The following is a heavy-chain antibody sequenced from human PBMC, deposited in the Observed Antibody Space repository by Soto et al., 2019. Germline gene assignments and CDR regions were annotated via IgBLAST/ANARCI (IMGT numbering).Heavy chain of an antibody. CDR3: ARAYLAYCGGDCYPFDY. J-gene: IGHJ4*02. Sequence: GASVKVSCKASGGTFSSYAISWVRQAPGQGLEWMGGIIPIFGTANYAQKFQGRVTITADESTSTAYMELSSLRSEDTAVYYCARAYLAYCGGDCYPFDYWGQGTLVTSPQ. CDR1: GGTFSSYA. V-gene: IGHV1-69*13. D-gene: IGHD2-21*02. CDR2: IIPIFGTA.